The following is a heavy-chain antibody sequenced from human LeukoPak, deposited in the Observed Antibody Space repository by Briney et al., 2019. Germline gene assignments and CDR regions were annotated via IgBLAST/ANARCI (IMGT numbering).Heavy chain of an antibody. CDR1: GFTFSSYS. Sequence: GGSLRLSCAASGFTFSSYSMNWVRQAPGKGLEWVSAISGSGGSTYYADSVEGRFTISRDNSKNTLYLQMNSLRAEDTAVCYCAKFARPYYFDYWGQGTLVTVSS. J-gene: IGHJ4*02. CDR3: AKFARPYYFDY. V-gene: IGHV3-23*01. D-gene: IGHD6-6*01. CDR2: ISGSGGST.